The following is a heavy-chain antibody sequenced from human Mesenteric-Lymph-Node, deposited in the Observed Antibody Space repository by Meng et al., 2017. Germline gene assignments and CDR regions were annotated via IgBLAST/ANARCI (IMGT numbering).Heavy chain of an antibody. CDR1: GYSISSGYY. J-gene: IGHJ6*02. Sequence: SETLSLTCSVSGYSISSGYYWGWIRQPPGKGLEWIGTIYDTATTYYNPSLKSRVTISVDTSKNQFSLKLSSVTAADTAVYYCARGQAGVLLWFGELSPDKATYYYYGMDVWGQGTTVTVSS. CDR3: ARGQAGVLLWFGELSPDKATYYYYGMDV. CDR2: IYDTATT. D-gene: IGHD3-10*01. V-gene: IGHV4-38-2*02.